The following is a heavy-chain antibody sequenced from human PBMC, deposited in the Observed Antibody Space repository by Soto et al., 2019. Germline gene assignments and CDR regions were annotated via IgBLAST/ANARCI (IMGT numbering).Heavy chain of an antibody. CDR1: GGSISSGGYY. CDR3: AIIRELTGDLIDY. V-gene: IGHV4-31*03. CDR2: IYYSGST. J-gene: IGHJ4*02. Sequence: SETLSLTCTVSGGSISSGGYYWSWIRQHPGKGLEWIGYIYYSGSTYYNPSLKSRVTISVDTSKNQFSLKLSSVTAADTAVYYXAIIRELTGDLIDYWGQGTLVTVSS. D-gene: IGHD7-27*01.